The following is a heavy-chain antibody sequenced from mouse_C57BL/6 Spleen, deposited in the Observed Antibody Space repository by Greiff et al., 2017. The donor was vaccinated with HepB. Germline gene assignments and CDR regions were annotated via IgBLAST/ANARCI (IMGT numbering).Heavy chain of an antibody. D-gene: IGHD1-1*01. Sequence: EVQVVESGGGLVKPGGSLKLSCAASGFTFSSYAMSWVRQTPEKRLEWVATISDGGSYTYYPDNVKGRFTISRDNAKNNLYLQMSHLKSEDTAMYYCARDRISNYYGSHYYAMDYWGQGTSVTVSS. CDR3: ARDRISNYYGSHYYAMDY. V-gene: IGHV5-4*01. CDR2: ISDGGSYT. J-gene: IGHJ4*01. CDR1: GFTFSSYA.